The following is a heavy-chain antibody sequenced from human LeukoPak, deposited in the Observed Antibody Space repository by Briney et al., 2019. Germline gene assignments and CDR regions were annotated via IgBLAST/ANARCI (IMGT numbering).Heavy chain of an antibody. J-gene: IGHJ4*02. CDR1: GGTFSSYA. V-gene: IGHV1-69*01. CDR2: IIPIFGTA. Sequence: SVKVSCKASGGTFSSYAISWVRQAPGQGLEWMGGIIPIFGTANYAQKFQGRVTITADESTSTAYMELSSLRSEDTAVYYCARAAGATNYDILTGYCTFDYWGQGTLVTVSS. CDR3: ARAAGATNYDILTGYCTFDY. D-gene: IGHD3-9*01.